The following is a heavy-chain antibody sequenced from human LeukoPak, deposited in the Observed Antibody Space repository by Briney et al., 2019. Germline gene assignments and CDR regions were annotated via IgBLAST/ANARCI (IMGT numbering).Heavy chain of an antibody. V-gene: IGHV1-46*03. Sequence: ASVKVSCKASGYTFTSYYMHWVRQAPGQGLEWMGIINPSGGSTSYAQKFQGRVTTTRDTSTSTVYMELSSLRSEDTAVYYCARESSVTDAFDIWGQGTMVTVSS. CDR1: GYTFTSYY. D-gene: IGHD4-17*01. CDR2: INPSGGST. CDR3: ARESSVTDAFDI. J-gene: IGHJ3*02.